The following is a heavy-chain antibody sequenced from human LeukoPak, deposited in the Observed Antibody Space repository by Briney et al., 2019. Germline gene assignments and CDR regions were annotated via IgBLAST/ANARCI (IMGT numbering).Heavy chain of an antibody. CDR1: GFTFSNYG. V-gene: IGHV3-23*01. CDR2: ISGSGGST. Sequence: GGSLRLSCAASGFTFSNYGLSWVRQAPGKGLEWVSAISGSGGSTYYADSVKGRFTISRDNSKNTLYLQMNSLRAADTAVYYCAKDPTHYRVWDDYDSTVLSYWGQGTLVTVSS. CDR3: AKDPTHYRVWDDYDSTVLSY. J-gene: IGHJ4*02. D-gene: IGHD3-22*01.